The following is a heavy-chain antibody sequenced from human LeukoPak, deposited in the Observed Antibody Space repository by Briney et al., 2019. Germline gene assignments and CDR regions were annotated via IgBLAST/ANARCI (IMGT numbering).Heavy chain of an antibody. J-gene: IGHJ4*02. CDR3: ARVIRAAPGKGYFDY. CDR1: GFIFSTYA. CDR2: ISGSGGST. D-gene: IGHD6-13*01. V-gene: IGHV3-23*01. Sequence: PGGSLRLSCATSGFIFSTYALGWVRQAPGKGLEWAFSISGSGGSTYHADSVKGRFTISRDSSKNTLYLQMNSLRAEDTAIYYCARVIRAAPGKGYFDYWGQGTLVTVSS.